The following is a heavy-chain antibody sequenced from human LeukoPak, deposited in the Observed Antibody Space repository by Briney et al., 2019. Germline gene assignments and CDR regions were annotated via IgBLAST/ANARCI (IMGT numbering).Heavy chain of an antibody. CDR1: GGSISSYY. J-gene: IGHJ6*03. CDR2: IYYSGST. V-gene: IGHV4-59*01. D-gene: IGHD2-2*01. Sequence: TSETLSLTCTVSGGSISSYYRSWIRQPPGKGLEWIGYIYYSGSTNYNPSLKSRVTISVDTSKNQFSLKLSSVTAADTAVYYCARGYCSSTSCYYYYYYYMDVWGKGTTVTVSS. CDR3: ARGYCSSTSCYYYYYYYMDV.